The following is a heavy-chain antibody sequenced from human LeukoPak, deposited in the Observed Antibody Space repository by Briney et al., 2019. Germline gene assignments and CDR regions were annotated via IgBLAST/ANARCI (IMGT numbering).Heavy chain of an antibody. D-gene: IGHD2-21*02. CDR1: GFTFSSYS. Sequence: PGGSLRLSCAASGFTFSSYSMNWVRQAPGKGLEWVSSISSSSSYIYYADSVKGRFTISRDNAKNSLYLQMNSLRAEDTAVYYCAREPPLLDAFDIWGQGTMVTVSS. J-gene: IGHJ3*02. CDR3: AREPPLLDAFDI. CDR2: ISSSSSYI. V-gene: IGHV3-21*01.